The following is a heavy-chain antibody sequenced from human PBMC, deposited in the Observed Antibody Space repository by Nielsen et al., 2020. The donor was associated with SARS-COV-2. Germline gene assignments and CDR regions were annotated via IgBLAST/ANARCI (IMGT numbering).Heavy chain of an antibody. Sequence: VRQAPGKGLEWVSAISGSGGSTYYADSVKGRFTISRDNSKNTLYLQMNGLRAEDTAVYYCAKTLYSGYDLYSGWTLTDYWGQGTLVTVSS. V-gene: IGHV3-23*01. D-gene: IGHD5-12*01. CDR3: AKTLYSGYDLYSGWTLTDY. J-gene: IGHJ4*02. CDR2: ISGSGGST.